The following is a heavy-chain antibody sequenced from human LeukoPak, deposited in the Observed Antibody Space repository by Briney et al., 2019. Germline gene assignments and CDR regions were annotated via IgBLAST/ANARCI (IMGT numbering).Heavy chain of an antibody. V-gene: IGHV3-21*01. D-gene: IGHD3-10*01. CDR1: GFTFSTYS. CDR3: ARDPYYYGRHYGMDV. CDR2: ISSSSSYT. J-gene: IGHJ6*02. Sequence: PGGSLRLSCAASGFTFSTYSMNWVRQAPGKGLEWVSAISSSSSYTYYADSVKGRFTISRDNSKNTLYLQMNSLRAEDTAVYYCARDPYYYGRHYGMDVWGQGTTVTVSS.